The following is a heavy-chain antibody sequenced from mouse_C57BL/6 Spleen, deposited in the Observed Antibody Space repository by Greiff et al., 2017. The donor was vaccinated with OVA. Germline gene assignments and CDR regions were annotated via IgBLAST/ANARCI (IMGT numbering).Heavy chain of an antibody. CDR1: GFNIKNTY. V-gene: IGHV14-3*01. Sequence: VQLQQSVAELVRPGASVKLSCTASGFNIKNTYMHWVKQRPEQGLEWIGRIDPANGNTKYDPKFQGKATITADTSSNTAYMQLSSLTTEDYAISCCASPRYCDDWGTGTTVTVSS. CDR3: ASPRYCDD. CDR2: IDPANGNT. J-gene: IGHJ1*03.